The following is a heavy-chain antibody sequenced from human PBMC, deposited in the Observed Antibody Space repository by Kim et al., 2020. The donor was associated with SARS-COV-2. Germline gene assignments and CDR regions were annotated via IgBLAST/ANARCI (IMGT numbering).Heavy chain of an antibody. CDR3: AHSRQWLTDRLFDY. CDR2: IYWDDDK. CDR1: GFSLSTSGMG. V-gene: IGHV2-5*02. Sequence: SGPTLVKPTQTLTLTCTFSGFSLSTSGMGVGWIRRPPGKALEWLGIIYWDDDKRYRPSLKSRVTITKDTSKNQVVLRMTNMDPVDSATYYCAHSRQWLTDRLFDYWGQGPLVTVSS. J-gene: IGHJ4*02. D-gene: IGHD3-22*01.